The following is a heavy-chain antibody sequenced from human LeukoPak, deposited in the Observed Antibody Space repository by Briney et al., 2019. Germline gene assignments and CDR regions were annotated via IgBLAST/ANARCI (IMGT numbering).Heavy chain of an antibody. V-gene: IGHV4-59*01. CDR2: IYHSGST. CDR3: ARDGYSGNDGL. D-gene: IGHD5-12*01. CDR1: GGSISSYY. J-gene: IGHJ4*02. Sequence: SETLSLTCTVSGGSISSYYWSWIRQPPGKGLEWIGYIYHSGSTKYNPSLKSRVTISVDTSKNQFSLKLSSVTAADTAVYYCARDGYSGNDGLWGQGSPVTVSS.